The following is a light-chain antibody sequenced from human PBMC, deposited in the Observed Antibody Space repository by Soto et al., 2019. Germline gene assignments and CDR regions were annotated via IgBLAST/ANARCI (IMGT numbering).Light chain of an antibody. V-gene: IGKV3-15*01. CDR1: QRISDT. CDR3: QQYNNWPWT. J-gene: IGKJ1*01. CDR2: GAS. Sequence: EIVMTQSPATLSVSPGGRATLSCRASQRISDTLAWYQQKPGQAPRLLIHGASTRATGFPARFSGSGSGTDFTLTISSLQSEDFAVYYCQQYNNWPWTCGQGTKVDIK.